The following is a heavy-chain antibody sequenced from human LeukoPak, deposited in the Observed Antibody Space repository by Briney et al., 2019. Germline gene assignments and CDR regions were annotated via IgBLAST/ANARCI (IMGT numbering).Heavy chain of an antibody. D-gene: IGHD3-16*01. V-gene: IGHV4-39*01. CDR1: GASVSSGGYY. Sequence: PSETLSLTCSVSGASVSSGGYYWGWIRLPPGKGLEWIGSMYESGSSNYNPSLRSRVTIRIDTSKNQFSLRLTSVTASDTAMYYCARHVGVRAPGYYMDVWGKGTTVIVSS. CDR3: ARHVGVRAPGYYMDV. CDR2: MYESGSS. J-gene: IGHJ6*03.